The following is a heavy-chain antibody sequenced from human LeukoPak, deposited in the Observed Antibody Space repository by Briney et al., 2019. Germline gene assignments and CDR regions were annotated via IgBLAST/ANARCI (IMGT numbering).Heavy chain of an antibody. CDR1: GFTFSSYE. D-gene: IGHD3-10*01. CDR2: ISSSGSTI. J-gene: IGHJ4*02. CDR3: ARAGQEWFGELGFDQ. Sequence: GGSLRLSCAASGFTFSSYEMRWVRQAPGKGLEWVSYISSSGSTIYYADSVKGRFTISRDSAKNSLYLQTNSLRAEDTAVYYCARAGQEWFGELGFDQWGQGTLVIVSS. V-gene: IGHV3-48*03.